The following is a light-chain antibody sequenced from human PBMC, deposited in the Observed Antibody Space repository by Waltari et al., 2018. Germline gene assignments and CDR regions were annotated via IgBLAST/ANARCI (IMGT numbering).Light chain of an antibody. V-gene: IGLV2-14*03. CDR3: SSYSTTSAVV. Sequence: QSALTQPASVSGSPGQSISVSCKGTSSDVGGYKYVSWYQHHPGKAPTLLIYDVAKRPSGVCDRFSGSKTGNTASRTISGLRAEDEAFYYCSSYSTTSAVVFGGGTRMTVL. CDR2: DVA. J-gene: IGLJ2*01. CDR1: SSDVGGYKY.